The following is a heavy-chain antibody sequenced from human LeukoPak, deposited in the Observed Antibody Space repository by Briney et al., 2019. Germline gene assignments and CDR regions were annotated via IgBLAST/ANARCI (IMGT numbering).Heavy chain of an antibody. J-gene: IGHJ4*02. Sequence: GGSLSLSCAASGFTVITNDMTWVRQAPGKGLEWVSVLYSDGNTKYADSVQGRFTISRDNSKNTLYLEMNSLSPDDTAVYYCARGVEPLAANTLAYWGQATLVTVSS. CDR3: ARGVEPLAANTLAY. V-gene: IGHV3-53*01. CDR1: GFTVITND. D-gene: IGHD1-14*01. CDR2: LYSDGNT.